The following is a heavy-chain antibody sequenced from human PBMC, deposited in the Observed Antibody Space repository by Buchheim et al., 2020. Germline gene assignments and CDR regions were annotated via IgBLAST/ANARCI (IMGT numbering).Heavy chain of an antibody. V-gene: IGHV1-46*01. CDR2: INPSGGST. CDR1: GGTFSSYA. CDR3: AGVARPGSSYFDY. Sequence: QVQLVQSGAEVKKPGSSVKVSCKASGGTFSSYAISWVRQAPGQGLEWMGIINPSGGSTSYAQKFQGRVTMTRDTSTSTVYMELSSLRSEDTAVYYCAGVARPGSSYFDYWGQGTL. D-gene: IGHD1-26*01. J-gene: IGHJ4*02.